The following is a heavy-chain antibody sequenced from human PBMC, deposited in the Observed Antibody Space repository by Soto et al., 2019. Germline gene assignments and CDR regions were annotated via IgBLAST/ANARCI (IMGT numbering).Heavy chain of an antibody. CDR2: IIPIFGTA. CDR1: GGTFSSYA. CDR3: ASVKRLYSGSFDY. D-gene: IGHD1-26*01. Sequence: QVQLVQSGAEVKKPGSSVKVSCKASGGTFSSYAISWVRQAPGQGLEWMGGIIPIFGTANYAQKFQGRVTITADESTSTAYLELSSLRSEETAVYYCASVKRLYSGSFDYWGQGNLVTVSS. J-gene: IGHJ4*02. V-gene: IGHV1-69*01.